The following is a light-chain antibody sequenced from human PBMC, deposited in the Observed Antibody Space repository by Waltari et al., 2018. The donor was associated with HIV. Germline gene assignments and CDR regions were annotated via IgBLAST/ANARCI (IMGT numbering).Light chain of an antibody. CDR1: SSAVGGYHD. CDR2: DAT. CDR3: CSYAGIYTFL. J-gene: IGLJ2*01. Sequence: QSALTQPRSVSGSPGPSVTISCTGTSSAVGGYHDVSWYQQHPGKAPKLMIDDATKRPSGGPDRFSGSKSGHTASLTISGLQAEDEADYYCCSYAGIYTFLFGGGTKLTVL. V-gene: IGLV2-11*01.